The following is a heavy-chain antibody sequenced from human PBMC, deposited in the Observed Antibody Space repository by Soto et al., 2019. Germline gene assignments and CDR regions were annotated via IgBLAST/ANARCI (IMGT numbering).Heavy chain of an antibody. Sequence: PSETLSLTCSVSGASISSSNYYWGWIRPPPGRGLEWIGTMYYSGRTYYNPSLKSRVTTSVDTSKNQFSLKLSAVTATDTAVYYCARHGNTVTTGYYYGLDVWGQGTT. CDR1: GASISSSNYY. V-gene: IGHV4-39*01. CDR3: ARHGNTVTTGYYYGLDV. J-gene: IGHJ6*02. CDR2: MYYSGRT. D-gene: IGHD4-17*01.